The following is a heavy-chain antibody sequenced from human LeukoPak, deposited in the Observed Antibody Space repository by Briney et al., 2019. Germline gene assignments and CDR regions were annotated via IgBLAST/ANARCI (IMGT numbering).Heavy chain of an antibody. V-gene: IGHV3-21*01. CDR1: GFTFSSYS. CDR2: ISSSSSYI. CDR3: ASSHSEWLLSGGNEYDY. Sequence: GGSLRLSCAASGFTFSSYSMNWVRQAPGKGLEWVSSISSSSSYIYYADSVKGRFTISRDNAKNSLYLQMNSLRAEDTAVYYCASSHSEWLLSGGNEYDYWGQGTLVTVSS. J-gene: IGHJ4*02. D-gene: IGHD3-3*01.